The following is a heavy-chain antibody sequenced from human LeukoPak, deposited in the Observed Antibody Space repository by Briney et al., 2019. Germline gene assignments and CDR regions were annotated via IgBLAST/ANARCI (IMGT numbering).Heavy chain of an antibody. CDR1: GYTFTDYY. V-gene: IGHV1-69-2*01. CDR2: VDPEDGET. CDR3: ATDRRDGYTDPFDY. J-gene: IGHJ4*02. D-gene: IGHD5-24*01. Sequence: ASVKVSCKVSGYTFTDYYMHWVQQAPGKGLEWMGLVDPEDGETIYAEKFQGRATITADTSTDTAYMELSSLRSEDTAVYYCATDRRDGYTDPFDYWGQGTPVTVSS.